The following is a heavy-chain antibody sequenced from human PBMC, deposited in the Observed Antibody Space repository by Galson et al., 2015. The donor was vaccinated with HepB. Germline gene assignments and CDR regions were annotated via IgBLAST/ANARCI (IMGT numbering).Heavy chain of an antibody. D-gene: IGHD2-15*01. CDR2: IIPILGIA. V-gene: IGHV1-69*04. CDR3: AREDCRHSGGGSCARNDY. CDR1: GGTFSSYA. Sequence: SVKVSCKASGGTFSSYAISWVRQAPGQGLEWMGRIIPILGIANYAQKFQGRVTITADKSTSTAYMELSSLRSEDTAVYYCAREDCRHSGGGSCARNDYWGQGTLVTVSS. J-gene: IGHJ4*02.